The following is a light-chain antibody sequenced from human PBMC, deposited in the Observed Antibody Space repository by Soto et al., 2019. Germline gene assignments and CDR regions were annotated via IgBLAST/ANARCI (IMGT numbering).Light chain of an antibody. CDR2: GAS. CDR3: QEYNTWPWT. V-gene: IGKV3-15*01. CDR1: QSVGSS. J-gene: IGKJ1*01. Sequence: VLTQSPATLSVSPGERVTLSFRTSQSVGSSLAWYQQVPGQAPRLLIYGASSRETGIPARFTGSGSGTEFILTITSLQSEDSAVYYCQEYNTWPWTFGQGTKVAIK.